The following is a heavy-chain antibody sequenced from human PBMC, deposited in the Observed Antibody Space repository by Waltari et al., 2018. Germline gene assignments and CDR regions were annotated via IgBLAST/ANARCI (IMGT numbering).Heavy chain of an antibody. CDR2: IGASGGST. CDR1: GFTFSSYS. V-gene: IGHV3-23*01. D-gene: IGHD2-21*02. CDR3: AKDQNRLLDYYPMDV. Sequence: EVQLLESGGGLVQPGGSLRLPCAASGFTFSSYSLGWVRQAPRKGLEWVSTIGASGGSTYYANSVKGRFTISRDNSKNTLYLQISSLRAEDTALYFCAKDQNRLLDYYPMDVWGQGTTVTVSS. J-gene: IGHJ6*02.